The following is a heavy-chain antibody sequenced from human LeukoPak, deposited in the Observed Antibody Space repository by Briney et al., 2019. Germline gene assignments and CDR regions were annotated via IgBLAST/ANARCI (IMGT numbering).Heavy chain of an antibody. J-gene: IGHJ4*02. CDR2: ISYDGSNK. Sequence: PGGSLRLSCAASGFTFSSYAMHWVRQAPGKGLEWVAVISYDGSNKYYADSVKGRFTISRDNSKNTLYLQMNSLRAEDTAVYYCAREGHVVVVAATTPFDYWGQGTLVTVSS. V-gene: IGHV3-30*04. CDR3: AREGHVVVVAATTPFDY. D-gene: IGHD2-15*01. CDR1: GFTFSSYA.